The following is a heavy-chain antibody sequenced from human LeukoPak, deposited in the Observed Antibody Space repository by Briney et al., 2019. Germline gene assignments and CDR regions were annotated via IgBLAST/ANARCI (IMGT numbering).Heavy chain of an antibody. J-gene: IGHJ5*02. CDR2: INHSGST. CDR3: AAPRRYYGSGSYYYRWFDP. Sequence: SETLSLTCAVYGGSFSGYYWSWIRQPPGKGLEWIGEINHSGSTNYNPSLKSRVTISVDTSKNQFSLKLSSVTAVDTAVYYCAAPRRYYGSGSYYYRWFDPWGQGTLVTVSS. D-gene: IGHD3-10*01. V-gene: IGHV4-34*01. CDR1: GGSFSGYY.